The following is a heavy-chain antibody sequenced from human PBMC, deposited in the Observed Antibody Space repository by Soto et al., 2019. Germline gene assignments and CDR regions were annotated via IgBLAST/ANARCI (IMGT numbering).Heavy chain of an antibody. J-gene: IGHJ6*02. Sequence: EVQLVESGGGLVKPGGSLRLSCAASGFTFSSYSMNWVRQAPGKGLEWVSSISSSSSYIYYADSVKGRFTISRDNAKNSLYLQMNSLRAEDTAVYYCARDGVAAAGTPSYSYYYGMDVWGQGTTVTVSS. D-gene: IGHD6-13*01. CDR3: ARDGVAAAGTPSYSYYYGMDV. CDR2: ISSSSSYI. V-gene: IGHV3-21*01. CDR1: GFTFSSYS.